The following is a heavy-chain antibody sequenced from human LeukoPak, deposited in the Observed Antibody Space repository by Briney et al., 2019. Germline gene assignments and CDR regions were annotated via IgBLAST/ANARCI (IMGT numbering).Heavy chain of an antibody. CDR1: GFTFSSHV. Sequence: PGGSLRLSCAASGFTFSSHVMHWVRQAPGKGLEWVAVISSDGSSKYYADSVKGRFTISRDNSKNTLYLQMKSLRAEDTAVYYCAREGTTIVVALDHWGQGTLVTVSS. CDR3: AREGTTIVVALDH. V-gene: IGHV3-30-3*01. CDR2: ISSDGSSK. J-gene: IGHJ4*02. D-gene: IGHD3-22*01.